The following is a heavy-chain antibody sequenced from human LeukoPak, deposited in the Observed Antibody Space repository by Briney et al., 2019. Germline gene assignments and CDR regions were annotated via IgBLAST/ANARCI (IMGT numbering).Heavy chain of an antibody. V-gene: IGHV3-74*01. D-gene: IGHD5-12*01. Sequence: GGSLRLSCAPSGFTFSSYWIYWGRQVPGEGLVWVSRIKDGGTTTDYADSMKGRFTISKDDVKNTLYLQMNSLRAEDTAVYYCTTIRPGYWGQGTLVTVSP. CDR1: GFTFSSYW. CDR3: TTIRPGY. J-gene: IGHJ4*02. CDR2: IKDGGTTT.